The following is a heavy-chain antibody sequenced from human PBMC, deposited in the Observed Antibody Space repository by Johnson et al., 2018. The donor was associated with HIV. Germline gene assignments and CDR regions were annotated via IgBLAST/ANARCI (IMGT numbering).Heavy chain of an antibody. CDR2: IKQDGSEK. Sequence: VQLVESGGGLVQPGGSLGLSCAASGFTFSNYWMSWVRQATGRGLEWVANIKQDGSEKYYVDSVKGRFTISRDNAKSSLYLQVNSLRAEDTAMYFCARDLMDSSDYPPDAFDVWGQGTMVTVSS. CDR1: GFTFSNYW. V-gene: IGHV3-7*05. CDR3: ARDLMDSSDYPPDAFDV. J-gene: IGHJ3*01. D-gene: IGHD3-22*01.